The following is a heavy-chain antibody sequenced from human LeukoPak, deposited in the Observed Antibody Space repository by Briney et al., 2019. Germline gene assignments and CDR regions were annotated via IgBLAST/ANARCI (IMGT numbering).Heavy chain of an antibody. CDR3: EWFGQNGQFDY. CDR2: IIPIFGTA. D-gene: IGHD3-10*01. J-gene: IGHJ4*02. CDR1: GYTLTELS. V-gene: IGHV1-69*13. Sequence: ASVKVSCKVSGYTLTELSMHWVRQAPGQGLEWMGGIIPIFGTANYAQKFQGRVTITADESTSTAYMELSSLRSEDTAVYYCEWFGQNGQFDYWGQGTLVTVSS.